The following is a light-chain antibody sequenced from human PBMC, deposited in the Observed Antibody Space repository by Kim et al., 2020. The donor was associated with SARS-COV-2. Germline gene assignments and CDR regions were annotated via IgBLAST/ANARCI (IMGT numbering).Light chain of an antibody. V-gene: IGLV2-8*01. CDR3: SSYAGSNIVV. CDR2: EVN. CDR1: SSDVGGSNY. Sequence: QSVLTQPPSASGSPGQSVTISCTGTSSDVGGSNYVSWYQQHPGKAPKLMIYEVNERPSGVPDRFSGSKSGNTASLTVSGLQSEDEADYYCSSYAGSNIVVFGGGTKLTVL. J-gene: IGLJ2*01.